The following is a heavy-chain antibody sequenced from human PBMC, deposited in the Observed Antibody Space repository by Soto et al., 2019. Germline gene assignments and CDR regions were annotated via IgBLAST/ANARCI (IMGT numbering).Heavy chain of an antibody. CDR1: GGSFSGYY. CDR3: ARGPVVPAARAYYYYYYGMDV. J-gene: IGHJ6*02. V-gene: IGHV4-34*01. D-gene: IGHD2-2*01. Sequence: SETLSLTCAVYGGSFSGYYWSWIRQPPGKGLEWIGEINHSGSTNYNPSLKSRVTISVDTSKNQFSLKLSSVTAADTAVYYCARGPVVPAARAYYYYYYGMDVWGQGTTVT. CDR2: INHSGST.